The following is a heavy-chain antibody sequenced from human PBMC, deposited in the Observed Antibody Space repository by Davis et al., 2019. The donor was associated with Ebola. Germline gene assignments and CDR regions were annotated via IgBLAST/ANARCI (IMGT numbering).Heavy chain of an antibody. D-gene: IGHD3-10*01. V-gene: IGHV4-34*01. CDR3: ARLSQYYYGSGSYYKSDWFDP. CDR1: GGSFSGYY. J-gene: IGHJ5*02. CDR2: INHSGST. Sequence: SETLSLTCAVYGGSFSGYYWSWIRQPPGKGLEWIGEINHSGSTNYNPSLKSRVTISVDTSTNQFSLKLSSVTAADTAVYYCARLSQYYYGSGSYYKSDWFDPWGQGTLVTVSS.